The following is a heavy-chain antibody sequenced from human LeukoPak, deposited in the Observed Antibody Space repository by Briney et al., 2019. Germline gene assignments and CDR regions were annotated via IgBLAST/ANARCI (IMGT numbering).Heavy chain of an antibody. CDR1: GYTFTAYY. Sequence: ASVKVSCKASGYTFTAYYMYWVRQAPGQGLECMGRINPNSGGTNYAQEFQGRVTMTRDTSISTAYMELSRLRSDDTAVYYCATSSEGGYSYGSDIDYWGQGTLVTVSS. D-gene: IGHD5-18*01. CDR2: INPNSGGT. CDR3: ATSSEGGYSYGSDIDY. V-gene: IGHV1-2*06. J-gene: IGHJ4*02.